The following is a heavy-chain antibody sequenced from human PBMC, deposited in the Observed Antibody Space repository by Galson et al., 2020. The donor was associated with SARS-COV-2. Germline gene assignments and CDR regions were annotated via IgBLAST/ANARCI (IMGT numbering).Heavy chain of an antibody. CDR3: AITLRWELPYYYGMDV. J-gene: IGHJ6*02. Sequence: GESLKISCKGSGYSFTSYWIGWVRQMPGKGLEWMGIIYPGDSDTRYSPSFQGQVTISADKSISTAYLQWSSLKASDTAMYYCAITLRWELPYYYGMDVWGQGTTVTVSS. CDR2: IYPGDSDT. V-gene: IGHV5-51*01. CDR1: GYSFTSYW. D-gene: IGHD1-26*01.